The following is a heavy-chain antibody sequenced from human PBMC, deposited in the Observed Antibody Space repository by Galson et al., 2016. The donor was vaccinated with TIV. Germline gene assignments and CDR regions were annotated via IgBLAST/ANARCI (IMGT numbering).Heavy chain of an antibody. V-gene: IGHV3-7*03. Sequence: SLRLSCAASEFAFANFWMTWVRQAPGKGLEWVANIKQDGSEKYYVDSVKGRFTISRDNAKNSGYLQMDSLRADDTAVYYCAKDGYWSFDSWGQGTLVTVSS. D-gene: IGHD2-8*02. CDR3: AKDGYWSFDS. J-gene: IGHJ4*02. CDR1: EFAFANFW. CDR2: IKQDGSEK.